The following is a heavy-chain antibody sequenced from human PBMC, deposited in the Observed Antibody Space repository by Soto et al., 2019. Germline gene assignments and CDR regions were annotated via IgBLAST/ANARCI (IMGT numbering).Heavy chain of an antibody. V-gene: IGHV4-59*08. CDR3: ARLVTTVTTLYYYYYGMDV. D-gene: IGHD4-17*01. J-gene: IGHJ6*02. Sequence: GSTNYNPSLKSRVTISVDTSKNQFSLKLSSVTAADTAVYYCARLVTTVTTLYYYYYGMDVWGQGTTVTVSS. CDR2: GST.